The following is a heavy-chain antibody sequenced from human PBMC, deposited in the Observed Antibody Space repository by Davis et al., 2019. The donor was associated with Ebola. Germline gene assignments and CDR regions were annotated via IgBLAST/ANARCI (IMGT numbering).Heavy chain of an antibody. V-gene: IGHV4-61*09. CDR1: GGSIGSGSYY. D-gene: IGHD3-22*01. J-gene: IGHJ4*02. CDR2: IYTSGST. CDR3: AAQGYSTYYFDY. Sequence: PSETLSLTCTVSGGSIGSGSYYWSWIRQPAGKGLEWTGHIYTSGSTNYNPSLKSRVTISVDTSKNQFSLKLSSVTAADTAVYYCAAQGYSTYYFDYWGQGTLVTVSS.